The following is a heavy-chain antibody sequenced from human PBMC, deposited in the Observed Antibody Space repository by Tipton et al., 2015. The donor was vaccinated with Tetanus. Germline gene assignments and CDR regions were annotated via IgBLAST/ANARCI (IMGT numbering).Heavy chain of an antibody. CDR2: INHSGSA. D-gene: IGHD1-7*01. J-gene: IGHJ4*02. Sequence: TLSLTCTVSGVSLTDYYWTWIRQPPGKGLEWIGEINHSGSAKYIPSLKSRATISVDTSKNQFSLNLSSVTAADTAVYYCARANYDSSKKGPFDSWGQGSLVIVSS. CDR1: GVSLTDYY. V-gene: IGHV4-34*01. CDR3: ARANYDSSKKGPFDS.